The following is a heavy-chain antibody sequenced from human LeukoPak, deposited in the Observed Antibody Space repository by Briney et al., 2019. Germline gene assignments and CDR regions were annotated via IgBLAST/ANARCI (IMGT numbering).Heavy chain of an antibody. CDR1: GGSISSYY. Sequence: SETLSLTCTVSGGSISSYYWSWIRQPPGKGLEWIGYIYYSGSTNYNPSLKSRVTISVDTSKNQFSLKLSSVTAADTAVYYCARTTCSGGSCYPHYYYYYGMDVWGQGTTVTVSS. D-gene: IGHD2-15*01. CDR2: IYYSGST. V-gene: IGHV4-59*01. CDR3: ARTTCSGGSCYPHYYYYYGMDV. J-gene: IGHJ6*02.